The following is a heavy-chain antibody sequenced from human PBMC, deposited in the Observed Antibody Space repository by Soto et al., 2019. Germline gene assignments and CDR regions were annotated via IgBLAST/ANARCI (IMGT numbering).Heavy chain of an antibody. CDR1: GGTFSSYT. CDR3: ARSNYGGNSGY. J-gene: IGHJ4*02. D-gene: IGHD4-17*01. Sequence: QVQLVQSGAEVKKPGSSVKVSCKASGGTFSSYTISWVRQAPGQGLEWMGRIIPILGIANYAQKFQGRVTITGDKPPSTAYMEMSSLRYEETAVYYCARSNYGGNSGYWGQGTLVTVSS. V-gene: IGHV1-69*02. CDR2: IIPILGIA.